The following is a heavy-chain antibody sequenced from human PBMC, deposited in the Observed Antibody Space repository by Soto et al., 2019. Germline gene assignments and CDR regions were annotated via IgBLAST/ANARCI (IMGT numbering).Heavy chain of an antibody. D-gene: IGHD4-17*01. J-gene: IGHJ4*02. V-gene: IGHV4-61*01. CDR2: IYYSGST. CDR1: GGSVSSGSYY. Sequence: TLSLTCTVSGGSVSSGSYYWSWIRQPPGKGLEWIGYIYYSGSTNYNPFLKSRVTISVDTSKNQFSLKLSSVTAADTAVYYCARVHGDYDYWGQGTLVPVSS. CDR3: ARVHGDYDY.